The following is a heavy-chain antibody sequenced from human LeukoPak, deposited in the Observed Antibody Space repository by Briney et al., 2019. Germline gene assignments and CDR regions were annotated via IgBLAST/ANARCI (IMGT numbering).Heavy chain of an antibody. CDR3: ARDPNGNPVAGHFDY. D-gene: IGHD6-19*01. CDR2: ISSSGSTI. CDR1: GFTFSSYE. V-gene: IGHV3-48*03. Sequence: GGSLRLSCAASGFTFSSYEMNWVRQAPGKGLEWVSYISSSGSTIYYADSVKGRFTISRDHAKNSLYLQMNSLRAEDTAVYYCARDPNGNPVAGHFDYWGQGTLVTVSS. J-gene: IGHJ4*02.